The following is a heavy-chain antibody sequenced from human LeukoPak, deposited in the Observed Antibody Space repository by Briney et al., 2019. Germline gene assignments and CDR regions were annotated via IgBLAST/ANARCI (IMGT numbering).Heavy chain of an antibody. Sequence: GGSLRLSCAASGFSFSGYGMHWVRQAPGKGLEWVAFADSVRGRFTISRDNPKNTLYLQMNSLRGEDTAVYFCARDSGTWFYLQRWGQGTLVTVSS. J-gene: IGHJ1*01. V-gene: IGHV3-30*02. D-gene: IGHD1-1*01. CDR1: GFSFSGYG. CDR3: ARDSGTWFYLQR.